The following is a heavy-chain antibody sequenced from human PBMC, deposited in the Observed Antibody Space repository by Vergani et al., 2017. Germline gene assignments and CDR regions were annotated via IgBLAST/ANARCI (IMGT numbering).Heavy chain of an antibody. V-gene: IGHV3-11*04. CDR3: AKNPGISTTRHYYAMDV. CDR1: GFKFSDHY. CDR2: ISPGASTV. Sequence: LEESGGGSVKPGGSLRLSCAASGFKFSDHYMSWIRQAPGQGLEWVSHISPGASTVSYTDSVTGRFTVSRDNDTNSLTLDMTTLRVEDTAVYYCAKNPGISTTRHYYAMDVWGQGTTVTVSS. D-gene: IGHD1-1*01. J-gene: IGHJ6*02.